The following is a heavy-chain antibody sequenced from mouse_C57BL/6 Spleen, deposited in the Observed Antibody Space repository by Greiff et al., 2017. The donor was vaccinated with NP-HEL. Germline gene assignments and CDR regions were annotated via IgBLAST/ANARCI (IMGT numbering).Heavy chain of an antibody. CDR1: GYTFTSYW. CDR3: ARVGEGDYWYFDV. V-gene: IGHV1-7*01. CDR2: INPSSGYT. J-gene: IGHJ1*03. Sequence: QVHVKQSGAELAKPGASVKLSCKASGYTFTSYWMHWVKQRPGQGLEWIGYINPSSGYTKYNQKFKDKATLTADKSSSTAYMQLSSLTYEDSAVYYCARVGEGDYWYFDVWGTGTTVTVSS.